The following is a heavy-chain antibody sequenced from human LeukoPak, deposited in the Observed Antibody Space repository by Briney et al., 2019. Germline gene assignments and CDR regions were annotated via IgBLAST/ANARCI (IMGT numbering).Heavy chain of an antibody. J-gene: IGHJ6*03. CDR1: GYTFTSYD. CDR3: ARGSGYYGSGSYPDNYYYYYMDV. D-gene: IGHD3-10*01. V-gene: IGHV1-8*01. Sequence: ASVKVSCKSSGYTFTSYDINWVRQATGQGLEWMGWMNPNSGNTGYAQKFQGRVTMTRNTSISTAYMELSSLRSEDTAVYYCARGSGYYGSGSYPDNYYYYYMDVRGKGTTVTVSS. CDR2: MNPNSGNT.